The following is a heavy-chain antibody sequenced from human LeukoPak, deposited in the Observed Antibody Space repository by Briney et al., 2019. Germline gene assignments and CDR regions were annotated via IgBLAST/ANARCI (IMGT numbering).Heavy chain of an antibody. D-gene: IGHD3-3*01. CDR3: ARGARTYYDFWSGYSIPDY. CDR2: MNPNSGNT. V-gene: IGHV1-8*03. CDR1: GYTFTSYD. J-gene: IGHJ4*02. Sequence: ASVKVSCKASGYTFTSYDINWVRQATGQGLEWIGWMNPNSGNTGYAQKFQGRVTITRNTSISTAYMELSSLRSEDTAVYYCARGARTYYDFWSGYSIPDYWGQGTLVTVSS.